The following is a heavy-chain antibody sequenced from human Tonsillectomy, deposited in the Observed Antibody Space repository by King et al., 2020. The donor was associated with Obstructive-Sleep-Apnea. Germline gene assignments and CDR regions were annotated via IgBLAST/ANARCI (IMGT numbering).Heavy chain of an antibody. D-gene: IGHD5-12*01. CDR2: FDSEDGET. J-gene: IGHJ4*02. Sequence: VQLVQSGAEVKKPGASVKVSCKVSGYTLTELSIHWVRQAPGKGLEWMAGFDSEDGETIYAQKFQGRVSMTRDTSISTAYMELSRLRSDDTAVYYCARDPGISAYDGDYWGQGTLVTVSS. CDR3: ARDPGISAYDGDY. V-gene: IGHV1-24*01. CDR1: GYTLTELS.